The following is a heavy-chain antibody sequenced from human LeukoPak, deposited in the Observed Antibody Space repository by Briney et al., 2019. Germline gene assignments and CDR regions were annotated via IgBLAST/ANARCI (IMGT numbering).Heavy chain of an antibody. CDR1: GFIFSDYY. D-gene: IGHD2-2*01. Sequence: GGSLRLSCAASGFIFSDYYMDWVRQAPGKGLEWVGRSRNKVNGYTTEYAASVKDRFTILRDDSRNSVYLQMNSLKSEDSAIYYCSRGHCSTITCPDFYGMDVWGQGTTVSVS. CDR2: SRNKVNGYTT. CDR3: SRGHCSTITCPDFYGMDV. J-gene: IGHJ6*02. V-gene: IGHV3-72*01.